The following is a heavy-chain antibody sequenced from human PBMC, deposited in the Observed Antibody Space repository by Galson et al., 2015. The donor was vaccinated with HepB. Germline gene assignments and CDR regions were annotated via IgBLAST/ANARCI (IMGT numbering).Heavy chain of an antibody. CDR2: ITPSGDNT. CDR1: GFTFSYHA. D-gene: IGHD6-19*01. V-gene: IGHV3-23*01. CDR3: AKVFPEKTDGWYRQALYYFDS. J-gene: IGHJ4*02. Sequence: SLRLSCAVSGFTFSYHAMSWVRQAPGKGLEWVSAITPSGDNTYSADSMKGRFTISRDNSQNTLLLQMNSLRADDTAIYFCAKVFPEKTDGWYRQALYYFDSWGQGTRVTVSS.